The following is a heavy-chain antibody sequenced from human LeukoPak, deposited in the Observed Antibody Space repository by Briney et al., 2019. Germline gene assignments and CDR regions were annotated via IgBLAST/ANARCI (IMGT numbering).Heavy chain of an antibody. J-gene: IGHJ2*01. Sequence: SVKVSCKTSGGTXSSYAITWVRQAPGQGLEWMGRMIPIRDITNYAQKFQGRVTFTADKSTSTAYMDLSSLRSEDTAVYYCAREALGYCAAGTCPSWYFDLWGRGTLVTVSS. D-gene: IGHD2-15*01. V-gene: IGHV1-69*04. CDR2: MIPIRDIT. CDR1: GGTXSSYA. CDR3: AREALGYCAAGTCPSWYFDL.